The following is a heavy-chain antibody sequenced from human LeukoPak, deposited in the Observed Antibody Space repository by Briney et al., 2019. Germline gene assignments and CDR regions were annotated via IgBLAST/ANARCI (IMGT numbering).Heavy chain of an antibody. D-gene: IGHD3-16*02. V-gene: IGHV3-30*02. Sequence: PGGSLRLSCAASGFTFSNYGMHWVRQAPGKGLEWVAFIRYDGSDKYYEDSLKGRFTISRDNSKNTVYLQMNSLRAEDTAVYYCAKADSPMITFGGVIVSFDYWGQGTLVTVSS. CDR1: GFTFSNYG. CDR2: IRYDGSDK. CDR3: AKADSPMITFGGVIVSFDY. J-gene: IGHJ4*02.